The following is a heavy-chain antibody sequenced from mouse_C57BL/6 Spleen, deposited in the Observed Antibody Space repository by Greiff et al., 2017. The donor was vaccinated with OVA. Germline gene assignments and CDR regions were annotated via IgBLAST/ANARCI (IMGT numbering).Heavy chain of an antibody. V-gene: IGHV1-50*01. J-gene: IGHJ4*01. CDR1: GYTFTSYW. D-gene: IGHD2-5*01. Sequence: VQLQQPGAELVKPGASVKLSCKASGYTFTSYWMQWVKQRPGQGLEWIGEIDPSDSYTNYNQKFKGKATLTVDTSSSPAYMQLSSLTSEDSAVYYCARRAYYSNYYYAMDYWGQGTSVTVSS. CDR3: ARRAYYSNYYYAMDY. CDR2: IDPSDSYT.